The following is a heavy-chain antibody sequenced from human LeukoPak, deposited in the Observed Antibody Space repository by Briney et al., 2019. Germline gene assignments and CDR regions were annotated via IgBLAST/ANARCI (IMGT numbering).Heavy chain of an antibody. CDR2: MYSRGDT. Sequence: TGRTLRRSSAAAGFTGSDNYMSSIRQATGKWLHRVSVMYSRGDTYYADSVTGRFTFSRDISKNTLYLQMNGLRTEDTAMYYCARDAPQVPAAGVLASWGQGTLVTVSS. CDR1: GFTGSDNY. CDR3: ARDAPQVPAAGVLAS. D-gene: IGHD6-13*01. V-gene: IGHV3-53*01. J-gene: IGHJ5*02.